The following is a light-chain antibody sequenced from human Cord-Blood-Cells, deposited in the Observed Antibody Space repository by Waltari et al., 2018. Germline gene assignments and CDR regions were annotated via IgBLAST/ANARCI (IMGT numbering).Light chain of an antibody. J-gene: IGLJ3*02. CDR3: SSYTSSSTLV. CDR2: DVS. Sequence: QSALTQPASVSGSPGQSLTISCTGTRSDVGGYNYVSWYQQHPGKAPKRMIYDVSNRPSGVSNRFSGSRSGNTASLTISGLQAEGEADYYCSSYTSSSTLVFGGGTKLTVL. V-gene: IGLV2-14*03. CDR1: RSDVGGYNY.